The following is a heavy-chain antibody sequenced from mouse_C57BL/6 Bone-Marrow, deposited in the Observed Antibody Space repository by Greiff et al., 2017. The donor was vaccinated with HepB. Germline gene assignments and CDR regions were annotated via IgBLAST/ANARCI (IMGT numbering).Heavy chain of an antibody. J-gene: IGHJ3*01. Sequence: QVQLQQSGAELARPGASVKLSCKASGYTFTSYGISWVKQRTGQGLEWIGVIYPRSGNTYYNEKFKGKATLTADKSSSTAYMELRSLTSEDSAVYFCARKDSTWFAYWGQGTLVTVSA. CDR3: ARKDSTWFAY. V-gene: IGHV1-81*01. CDR2: IYPRSGNT. CDR1: GYTFTSYG. D-gene: IGHD3-3*01.